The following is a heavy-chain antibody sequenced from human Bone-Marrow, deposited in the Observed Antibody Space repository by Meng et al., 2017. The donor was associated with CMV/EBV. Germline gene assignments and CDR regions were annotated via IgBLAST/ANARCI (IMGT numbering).Heavy chain of an antibody. CDR1: GFTFSSYE. V-gene: IGHV3-15*01. CDR3: TTRRILWFGEFPDY. Sequence: GGSLRLSCAASGFTFSSYEMNWVRQAPGKGLEWVGRIKSKTDGGTTDYAAPVKGRFTISRDDSKNTLYLQMNSLKTEDTAVYYCTTRRILWFGEFPDYWGQRTLVTVSS. D-gene: IGHD3-10*01. J-gene: IGHJ4*02. CDR2: IKSKTDGGTT.